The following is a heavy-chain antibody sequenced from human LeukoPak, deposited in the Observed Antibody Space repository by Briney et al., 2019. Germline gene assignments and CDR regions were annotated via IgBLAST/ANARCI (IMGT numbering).Heavy chain of an antibody. V-gene: IGHV3-7*03. CDR2: IKQDGSEK. CDR1: GFTFSGYT. J-gene: IGHJ4*02. CDR3: ARGRLYSGVH. D-gene: IGHD1-26*01. Sequence: GGSLRLSCAASGFTFSGYTINWVRQAPGKGLEWVANIKQDGSEKYYVDSVKGRFTISRDNAMNSLYLQMNSLRAEDTAVYYCARGRLYSGVHWGQGTLVTVSS.